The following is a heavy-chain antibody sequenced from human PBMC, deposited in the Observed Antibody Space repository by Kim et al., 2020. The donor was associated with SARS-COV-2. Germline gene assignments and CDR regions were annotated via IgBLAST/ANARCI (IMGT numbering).Heavy chain of an antibody. V-gene: IGHV5-51*01. J-gene: IGHJ4*02. CDR2: DT. Sequence: DTTYSPTFQGQVTSSADKSLSTAYLHWSSLKASDTAMYYCARQSGGQLDYWGQGTLVTVSS. D-gene: IGHD3-16*01. CDR3: ARQSGGQLDY.